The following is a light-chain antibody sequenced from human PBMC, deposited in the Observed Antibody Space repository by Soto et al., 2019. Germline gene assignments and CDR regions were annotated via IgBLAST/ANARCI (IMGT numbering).Light chain of an antibody. Sequence: DIHMTQSPSSLSACLGDEVTITCRASQTIMTYLNWYQLKPGKPPRLLIYAASSLQSGVPSRFSGSGSGTDFTLTISSLQPEDFATYSCQQSYNSPQTFGQGTKVDIK. V-gene: IGKV1-39*01. CDR1: QTIMTY. CDR3: QQSYNSPQT. CDR2: AAS. J-gene: IGKJ1*01.